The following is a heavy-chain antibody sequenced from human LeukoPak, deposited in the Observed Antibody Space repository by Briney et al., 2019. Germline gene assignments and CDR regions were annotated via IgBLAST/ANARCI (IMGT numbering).Heavy chain of an antibody. CDR2: INYSGRT. CDR1: GGSISSYY. CDR3: ARQSGLRYYGVDV. J-gene: IGHJ6*02. V-gene: IGHV4-59*08. Sequence: SETLSLTCTVSGGSISSYYWSWIRQPPGKGLEWIGYINYSGRTNYNPSLKSRVSISVDTSKNQFSLKLSSVTAADTAVYYCARQSGLRYYGVDVWGQGTTVTVSS.